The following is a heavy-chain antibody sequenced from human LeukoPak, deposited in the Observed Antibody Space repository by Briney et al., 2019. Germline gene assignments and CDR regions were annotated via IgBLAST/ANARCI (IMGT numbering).Heavy chain of an antibody. CDR1: GGSFSGYY. V-gene: IGHV4-34*01. Sequence: SETQSLTCAVYGGSFSGYYWSWIRQPPGKGLEWIGEINHSGSTNYNPSLKSRVTISVDTSKNQFSLKLSSVTATDTAVYYCARNSCPSGSCYDNRGYFDYWGQGTLVTVSS. D-gene: IGHD2-15*01. CDR3: ARNSCPSGSCYDNRGYFDY. J-gene: IGHJ4*02. CDR2: INHSGST.